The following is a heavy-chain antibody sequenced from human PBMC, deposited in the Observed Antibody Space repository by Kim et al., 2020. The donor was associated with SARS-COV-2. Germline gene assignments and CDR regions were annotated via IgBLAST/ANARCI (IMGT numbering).Heavy chain of an antibody. CDR1: GFTFSSYA. V-gene: IGHV3-23*01. CDR2: ISGSGGST. J-gene: IGHJ6*02. Sequence: GGSLRLSCAASGFTFSSYAMSWVRQAPGKGLEWVSAISGSGGSTYYADSVKGRFTISRDNSKNTLYLQMNSLRAEDTAVYYCAKGGSSSSFFHYYYYYGMDVWGQGTTVKVSS. D-gene: IGHD6-6*01. CDR3: AKGGSSSSFFHYYYYYGMDV.